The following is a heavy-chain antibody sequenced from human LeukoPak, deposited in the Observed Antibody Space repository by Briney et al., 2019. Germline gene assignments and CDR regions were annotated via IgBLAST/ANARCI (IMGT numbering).Heavy chain of an antibody. CDR3: ARFGVDYDMDV. J-gene: IGHJ6*02. D-gene: IGHD3-16*01. CDR1: GGSISGHH. CDR2: IHYSGKA. V-gene: IGHV4-59*11. Sequence: PETLSLTCTVSGGSISGHHWTWIRQPPGKGLEWIGQIHYSGKADYNPSLRSRINISVDMSKNQMSLKVNSVTAADTAVYYCARFGVDYDMDVWGQGTTVTVS.